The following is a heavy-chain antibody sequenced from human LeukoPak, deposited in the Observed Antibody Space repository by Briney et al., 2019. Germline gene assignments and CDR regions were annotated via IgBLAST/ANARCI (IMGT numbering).Heavy chain of an antibody. D-gene: IGHD5-12*01. CDR3: ARGHTESADDYGNWFHP. CDR2: IYYSGTT. V-gene: IGHV4-59*01. Sequence: SETLSLTCTVCGGSMKSYYWSWIRQPPGKGLEWIGYIYYSGTTKYNPSLKSRVTISVDTSKNQFSLKLNSLNAADTAVYYCARGHTESADDYGNWFHPWGQGTLVTVSS. J-gene: IGHJ5*02. CDR1: GGSMKSYY.